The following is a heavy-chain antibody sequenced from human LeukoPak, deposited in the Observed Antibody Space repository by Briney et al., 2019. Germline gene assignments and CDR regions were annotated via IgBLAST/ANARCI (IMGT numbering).Heavy chain of an antibody. CDR1: GGSFSGYY. Sequence: SETLSLTCAVYGGSFSGYYWSWIRQPPGKGLEWIGEINHSGSTNYNPSLKSRVTISVDTSKNQFSLKLSSVTAADTAVYYCARIAAAGTTTDYWGQGTLVTVSS. D-gene: IGHD6-13*01. J-gene: IGHJ4*02. CDR3: ARIAAAGTTTDY. V-gene: IGHV4-34*01. CDR2: INHSGST.